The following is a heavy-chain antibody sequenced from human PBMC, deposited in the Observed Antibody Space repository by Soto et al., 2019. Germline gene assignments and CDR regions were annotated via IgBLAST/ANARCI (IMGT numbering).Heavy chain of an antibody. CDR2: IYHSGST. V-gene: IGHV4-38-2*01. J-gene: IGHJ4*02. CDR1: GYSISSGYY. CDR3: ASIPKLETKSIH. D-gene: IGHD1-1*01. Sequence: SETLSLTCAVSGYSISSGYYWGFIRQPPGKGLEWIGSIYHSGSTYYNPSLKSRVTISVDTSKNQFSLKLSSVTAADTAVYYCASIPKLETKSIHWGQGTLVTVSS.